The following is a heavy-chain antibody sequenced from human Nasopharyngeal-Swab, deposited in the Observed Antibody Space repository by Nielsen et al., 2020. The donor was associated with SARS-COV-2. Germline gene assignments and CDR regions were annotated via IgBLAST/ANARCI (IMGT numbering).Heavy chain of an antibody. J-gene: IGHJ4*02. V-gene: IGHV3-13*04. CDR1: GFTFSSYD. D-gene: IGHD4-17*01. CDR2: IGTAGDT. Sequence: GESLKISCAASGFTFSSYDMHLVRQATGKGLEWVSAIGTAGDTYYPGSVKGRFTISRENAKNSLYLQMNSLRAGDTAVYYCARSVGDYGDLYFDYWGQGTLVTVSS. CDR3: ARSVGDYGDLYFDY.